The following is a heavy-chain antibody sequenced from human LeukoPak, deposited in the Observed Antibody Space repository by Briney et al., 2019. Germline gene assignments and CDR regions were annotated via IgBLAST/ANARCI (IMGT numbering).Heavy chain of an antibody. CDR3: ARGTPSSSGWLYYGMDV. CDR1: GFTFSTYG. D-gene: IGHD6-19*01. V-gene: IGHV3-30*19. Sequence: GGSLRLSCEASGFTFSTYGMHWVRQAPGKGLEWVAVISYDGSNKYYADSVKGRFTISRDNSKNTLYLQMNSLRAEDTAVYYCARGTPSSSGWLYYGMDVWGQGTTVTVSS. CDR2: ISYDGSNK. J-gene: IGHJ6*02.